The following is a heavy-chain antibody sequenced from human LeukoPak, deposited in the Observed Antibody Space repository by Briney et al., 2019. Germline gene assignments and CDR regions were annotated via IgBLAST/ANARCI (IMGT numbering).Heavy chain of an antibody. D-gene: IGHD3-16*02. J-gene: IGHJ4*02. V-gene: IGHV7-4-1*02. Sequence: ASVKVSCKTSGYTFTSHSINWVRQAPGQGLEWMGWINMNTGNPTYAQGFAGRFVFSLDTSASTAYMQIISLRAEDTAVYYCARDRSIVHFDFWGQGTLVTVSS. CDR3: ARDRSIVHFDF. CDR2: INMNTGNP. CDR1: GYTFTSHS.